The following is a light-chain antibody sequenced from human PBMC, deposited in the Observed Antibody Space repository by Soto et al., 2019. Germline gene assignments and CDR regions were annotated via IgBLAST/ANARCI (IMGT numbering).Light chain of an antibody. J-gene: IGLJ2*01. V-gene: IGLV1-40*01. CDR3: QSYDSSLSGVV. CDR1: GSNIGAGYD. CDR2: VNS. Sequence: QLVLTQPPSVSGAPGQRVTISCTGSGSNIGAGYDVHWYQQLPGTAPKLLIYVNSNRPSGVPDRFSGSKSGTSASLAITGLQAEDEADYYCQSYDSSLSGVVFAGGTKLTVL.